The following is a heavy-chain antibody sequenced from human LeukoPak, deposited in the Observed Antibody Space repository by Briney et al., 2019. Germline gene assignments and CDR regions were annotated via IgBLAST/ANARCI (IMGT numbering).Heavy chain of an antibody. V-gene: IGHV3-21*01. CDR2: ISSSSTYI. D-gene: IGHD4-17*01. Sequence: GGSLRLSCVASGFTFTIYSMNWVRQAPGKGLEWVSSISSSSTYIYYADSVKDRFTISRDNAKNSLYLQMTSLRAEDTAVYYCVKTSYGDYSFDYWGQGTLVTVSS. J-gene: IGHJ4*02. CDR1: GFTFTIYS. CDR3: VKTSYGDYSFDY.